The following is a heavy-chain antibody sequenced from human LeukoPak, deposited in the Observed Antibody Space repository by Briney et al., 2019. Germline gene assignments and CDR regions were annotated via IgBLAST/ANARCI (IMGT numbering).Heavy chain of an antibody. CDR1: GFTFSSYA. Sequence: PGGSLRLSCAASGFTFSSYAMHWVRQAPGKGLECVSAISSNGGSTYYANSVKGRFTISRDNSKNTLYLQMGSLRAEDMAVYYCARERNSLEGATMVDYWGQGTLVTVSS. V-gene: IGHV3-64*01. J-gene: IGHJ4*02. D-gene: IGHD1-26*01. CDR2: ISSNGGST. CDR3: ARERNSLEGATMVDY.